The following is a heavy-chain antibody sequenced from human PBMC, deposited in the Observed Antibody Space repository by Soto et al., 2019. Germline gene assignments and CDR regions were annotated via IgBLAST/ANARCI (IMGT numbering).Heavy chain of an antibody. CDR2: SSGSGGST. Sequence: GGSLRLSCPAYEFTFSSYAMSWVRQAPGKGLEWVSASSGSGGSTYYADSVKGRLTISRDNSKNTLYLQMNSLRAEDTAVYYCAKDVYYYDSSGYYDYWGRGTLVTVPQ. V-gene: IGHV3-23*01. J-gene: IGHJ4*02. CDR3: AKDVYYYDSSGYYDY. D-gene: IGHD3-22*01. CDR1: EFTFSSYA.